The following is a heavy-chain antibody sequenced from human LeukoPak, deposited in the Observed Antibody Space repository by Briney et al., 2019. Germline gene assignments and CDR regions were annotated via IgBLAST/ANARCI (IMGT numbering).Heavy chain of an antibody. D-gene: IGHD6-13*01. CDR2: IYPGDSDA. J-gene: IGHJ4*02. CDR3: ARPNGKAAAGYYFDY. V-gene: IGHV5-51*01. CDR1: GYSFTSYW. Sequence: GESLKISCKGSGYSFTSYWIGWVRQMPGKGLEWMGIIYPGDSDARYSPSFQGQVTISADKSTSTAYLQWSSLKASDTAMYYCARPNGKAAAGYYFDYWGQGTLVTVSS.